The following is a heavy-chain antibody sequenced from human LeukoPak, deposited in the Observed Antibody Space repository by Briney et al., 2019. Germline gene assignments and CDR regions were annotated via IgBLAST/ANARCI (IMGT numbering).Heavy chain of an antibody. J-gene: IGHJ5*02. CDR2: INPSGGST. D-gene: IGHD1-20*01. V-gene: IGHV1-46*01. CDR1: GYTFTSYY. Sequence: SVKVSCKASGYTFTSYYMHWVRQAPGQGLEWMGIINPSGGSTSYAQKFQGRVTITADKSTSTAYMELSSLRSEDTAVYYCASLTGSSWFDPWGQGTLVTVSS. CDR3: ASLTGSSWFDP.